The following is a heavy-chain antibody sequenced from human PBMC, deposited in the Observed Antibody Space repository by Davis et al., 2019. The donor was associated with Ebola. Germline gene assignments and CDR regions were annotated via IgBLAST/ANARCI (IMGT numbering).Heavy chain of an antibody. CDR1: GFTFSSYG. Sequence: GGSLRLSCAASGFTFSSYGMHWVRQAPGKGLEWVAVISYDGSNKYYADSVKGRFTISRDNSKNTLYLQMNSLRAEDTAVYYCAKATHYGNYGIYGMDVWGQGTTVTVSS. CDR3: AKATHYGNYGIYGMDV. D-gene: IGHD4-11*01. CDR2: ISYDGSNK. J-gene: IGHJ6*02. V-gene: IGHV3-30*18.